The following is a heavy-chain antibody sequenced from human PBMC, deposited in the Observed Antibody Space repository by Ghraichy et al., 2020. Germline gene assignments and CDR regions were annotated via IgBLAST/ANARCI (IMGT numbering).Heavy chain of an antibody. J-gene: IGHJ5*02. CDR3: ARERRDYYDSSGYYNWFDP. Sequence: SETLSLTCTVSGGSISSYYWSWIRQPPGKGLEWIGYIYYSGSTNYNPSLKSRVTISVDTSKNQFSLKLSSVTAADTAVYYCARERRDYYDSSGYYNWFDPWGQGTLVTVSS. CDR2: IYYSGST. D-gene: IGHD3-22*01. V-gene: IGHV4-59*01. CDR1: GGSISSYY.